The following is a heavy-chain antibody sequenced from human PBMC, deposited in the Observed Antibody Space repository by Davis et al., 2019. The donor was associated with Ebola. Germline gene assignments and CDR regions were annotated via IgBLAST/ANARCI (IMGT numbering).Heavy chain of an antibody. Sequence: AASVKVSCKASGYTFTSYYMHWVRQAPGQGLEWMGIINPSGGTTRYAQKFQGRVTMTRDTSTSTVYMELSSLRSEDTAVYYCARRLYCSGGSCYEYYYGMDVWGQGTTVTVSS. CDR3: ARRLYCSGGSCYEYYYGMDV. D-gene: IGHD2-15*01. CDR2: INPSGGTT. V-gene: IGHV1-46*01. CDR1: GYTFTSYY. J-gene: IGHJ6*02.